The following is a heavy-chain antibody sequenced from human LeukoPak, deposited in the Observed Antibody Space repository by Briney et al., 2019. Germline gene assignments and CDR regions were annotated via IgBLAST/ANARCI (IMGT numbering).Heavy chain of an antibody. V-gene: IGHV4-59*01. CDR2: IYYSGST. D-gene: IGHD3-10*02. CDR3: ARSDYYGRDYYYYGMDV. CDR1: GGSISSYY. J-gene: IGHJ6*02. Sequence: SETLSLTCTVSGGSISSYYWSWIRQPPGKGLEWIGYIYYSGSTNYNPSLKSRVTISVDTSKNQFSLKLSSVTAADTAVYYCARSDYYGRDYYYYGMDVWGQGTTVTVSS.